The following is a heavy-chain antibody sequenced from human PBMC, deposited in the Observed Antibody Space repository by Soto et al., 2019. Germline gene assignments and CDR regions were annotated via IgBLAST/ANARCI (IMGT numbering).Heavy chain of an antibody. D-gene: IGHD4-17*01. V-gene: IGHV3-53*02. J-gene: IGHJ4*02. CDR2: IYGGGTT. CDR3: ARNQPVTTLGY. Sequence: EVQLVETGGGLIQPGGSLRLSCAASGFTVSNNYMSWVRQAPGKGLECVSIIYGGGTTYYADSVRGRFTISRDHSKNTLYLQMNSLRADDTAVYFCARNQPVTTLGYWGQGTLVTVSS. CDR1: GFTVSNNY.